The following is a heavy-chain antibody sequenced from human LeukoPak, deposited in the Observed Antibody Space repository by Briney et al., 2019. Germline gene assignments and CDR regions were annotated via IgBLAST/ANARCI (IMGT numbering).Heavy chain of an antibody. CDR2: ISGSGDTT. Sequence: GGSLRLSCAASGFTFSSYAMTWVRQAPWKEPEWVSGISGSGDTTYYADSVKGRFTISRDNSQNTLDLQMSRLRADDTAVYYCAKRDNNDRYSGLHVFDAWGQGTMVTV. D-gene: IGHD3-16*02. J-gene: IGHJ3*01. CDR1: GFTFSSYA. V-gene: IGHV3-23*01. CDR3: AKRDNNDRYSGLHVFDA.